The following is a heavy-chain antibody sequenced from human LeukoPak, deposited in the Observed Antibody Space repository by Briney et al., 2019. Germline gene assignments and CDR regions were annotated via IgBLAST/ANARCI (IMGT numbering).Heavy chain of an antibody. Sequence: SETLSLTCTVSGGSLSSYYWSWLRQPPGKGLEWVGYIYYSGSTNYNPSLKSRVTISVDTSKNQFSLKLSSVTAADTAVYYCARSLSRYSSSSVRYWGQGTLVTVSS. CDR1: GGSLSSYY. J-gene: IGHJ4*02. CDR2: IYYSGST. CDR3: ARSLSRYSSSSVRY. V-gene: IGHV4-59*01. D-gene: IGHD6-13*01.